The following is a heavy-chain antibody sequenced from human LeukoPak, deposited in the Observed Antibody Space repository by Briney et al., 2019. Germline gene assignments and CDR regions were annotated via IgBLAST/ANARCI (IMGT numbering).Heavy chain of an antibody. CDR2: ISSNGGST. V-gene: IGHV3-64D*06. Sequence: PGRSLRLSCAASGFTFSSYAMHWVRQAPGKGLEYVSAISSNGGSTYYADSVKGRFTISRDNSKNTLYLQMSSLRAEDTAVYYCVKDLWYIVATRRVDWFDPWGQGTPVTVSS. CDR1: GFTFSSYA. CDR3: VKDLWYIVATRRVDWFDP. J-gene: IGHJ5*02. D-gene: IGHD5-12*01.